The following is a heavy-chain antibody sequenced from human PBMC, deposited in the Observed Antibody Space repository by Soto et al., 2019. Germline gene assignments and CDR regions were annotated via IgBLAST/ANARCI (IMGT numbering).Heavy chain of an antibody. V-gene: IGHV3-30-3*01. D-gene: IGHD2-8*01. J-gene: IGHJ6*02. CDR1: GFTFSSYA. CDR3: ARDGGYCTNGVSCYGMDV. CDR2: ISYDGSNK. Sequence: PGGSLRLSCAASGFTFSSYAMHWVRQAPGKGLEWVAVISYDGSNKYYADSVKGRFTISRDNSKNTLYLQMNSLRAEDTAVYYCARDGGYCTNGVSCYGMDVWGQGTTVTVSS.